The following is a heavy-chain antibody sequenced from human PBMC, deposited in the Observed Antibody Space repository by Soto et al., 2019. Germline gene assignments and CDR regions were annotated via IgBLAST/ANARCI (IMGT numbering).Heavy chain of an antibody. V-gene: IGHV1-8*01. Sequence: QVQLVQSGAEVKKPGASVKVSCKASGYTFTSYDINWVRQATGQGLEWMGWMNPNSGNTGYAQKFQGRVTMTRNTSRSTAYMELSRLRSEDTAVYYCARGRTVPLWAFGDFISVGYGDDCFDPWGQGTLVTVYS. D-gene: IGHD3-10*01. J-gene: IGHJ5*02. CDR3: ARGRTVPLWAFGDFISVGYGDDCFDP. CDR2: MNPNSGNT. CDR1: GYTFTSYD.